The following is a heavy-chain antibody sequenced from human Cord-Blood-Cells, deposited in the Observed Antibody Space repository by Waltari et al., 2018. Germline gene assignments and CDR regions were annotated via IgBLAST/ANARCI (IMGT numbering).Heavy chain of an antibody. V-gene: IGHV1-24*01. D-gene: IGHD3-16*01. CDR3: ATLGLGRTDY. CDR2: FDPEDCET. Sequence: QVQLVQSGAEVKKPGASVKVSCKVSGYTLTELSMHWVRQAPGKGLEWMGGFDPEDCETIYAQKFQGRVTMNENTSTDTAYMELSSLRSEDTAVYYCATLGLGRTDYWGQGTLVTVSS. J-gene: IGHJ4*02. CDR1: GYTLTELS.